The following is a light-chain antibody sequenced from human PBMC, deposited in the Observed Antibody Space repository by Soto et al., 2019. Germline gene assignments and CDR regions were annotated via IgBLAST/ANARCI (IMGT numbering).Light chain of an antibody. V-gene: IGLV8-61*01. Sequence: QAVVTQEPPFSVSPGGTVTLTCGLNSGSVSTTYYPSWYQQTPGQAPRTLIYNTNARASGVPDRFSGSILGNKAALTITGAQADDESDYYCVLYMGSGIWVFGGGTKLTVL. CDR2: NTN. CDR1: SGSVSTTYY. CDR3: VLYMGSGIWV. J-gene: IGLJ3*02.